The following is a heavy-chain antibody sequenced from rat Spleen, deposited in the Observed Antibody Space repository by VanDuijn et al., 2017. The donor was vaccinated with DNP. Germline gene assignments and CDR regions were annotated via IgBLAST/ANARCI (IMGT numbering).Heavy chain of an antibody. CDR1: GFTFSNFG. Sequence: EVQLVESGGGLVQPGRSLKLSCAASGFTFSNFGMAWVRQAPTKGLEWVATISYDGSNTYYGDSVKGRLTISRDNAKSTLYLQMDSLSSEDTATYYCERHWGDSYTARVAYWGQGSLVTVSS. CDR2: ISYDGSNT. D-gene: IGHD1-2*01. V-gene: IGHV5-29*01. CDR3: ERHWGDSYTARVAY. J-gene: IGHJ3*01.